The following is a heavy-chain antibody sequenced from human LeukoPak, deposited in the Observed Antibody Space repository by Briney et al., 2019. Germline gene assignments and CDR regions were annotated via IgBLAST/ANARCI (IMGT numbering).Heavy chain of an antibody. CDR1: GFTFSSYA. CDR3: ARAKLDYGSGSPDY. J-gene: IGHJ4*02. V-gene: IGHV3-23*01. D-gene: IGHD3-10*01. CDR2: ISGSGGST. Sequence: GGSLRLSCAASGFTFSSYAMSWVRQAPGKGLEWVSAISGSGGSTYYADSVKGRFTISRDNSKNTLYLQMNSLRAEDTAVYYCARAKLDYGSGSPDYWGQGTLVTVSS.